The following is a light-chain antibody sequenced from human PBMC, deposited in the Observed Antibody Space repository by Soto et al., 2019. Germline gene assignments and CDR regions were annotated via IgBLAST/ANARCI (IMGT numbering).Light chain of an antibody. V-gene: IGKV1-33*01. CDR1: QDISNY. J-gene: IGKJ5*01. CDR2: DAS. Sequence: DIQMAQSPSSLSAFVGDRVTITCQASQDISNYLNWYQQKPGKAPKLLIYDASNLETGVPSRFSGSGSGTDFTFTISSLQPEDIATYYCQQYDNLPSITFGQGTRLEIK. CDR3: QQYDNLPSIT.